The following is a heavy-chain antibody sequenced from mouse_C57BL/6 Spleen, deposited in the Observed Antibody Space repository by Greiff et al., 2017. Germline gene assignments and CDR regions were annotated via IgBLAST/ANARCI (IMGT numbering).Heavy chain of an antibody. CDR1: GYTFTSYW. Sequence: QVHVKQPGTELVKPGASVKLSCKASGYTFTSYWMHWVKQRPGQGLEWIGNINPSNGGTNYNEKFKSKATLTVDKSSSTAYMQLSSLTSEDSAVYYCARNDGYYWYFDVWGTGTTVTVSS. CDR3: ARNDGYYWYFDV. V-gene: IGHV1-53*01. J-gene: IGHJ1*03. CDR2: INPSNGGT. D-gene: IGHD2-3*01.